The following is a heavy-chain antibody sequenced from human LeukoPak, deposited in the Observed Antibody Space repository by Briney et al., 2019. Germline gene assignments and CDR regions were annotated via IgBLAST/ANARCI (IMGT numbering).Heavy chain of an antibody. V-gene: IGHV1-2*02. CDR3: ARGIAVAGHNWFDP. D-gene: IGHD6-19*01. CDR2: INPNSGGT. Sequence: ASVKVSCKASGYTFTGYYMHWVRQAPGQGLEWMGWINPNSGGTNYAQKFQGRVTMTRDTSISTAYMALSRLRSDDTAVYYCARGIAVAGHNWFDPWGQGTLVTVSS. CDR1: GYTFTGYY. J-gene: IGHJ5*02.